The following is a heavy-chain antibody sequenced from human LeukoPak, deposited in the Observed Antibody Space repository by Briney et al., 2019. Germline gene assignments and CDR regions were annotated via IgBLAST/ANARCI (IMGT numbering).Heavy chain of an antibody. Sequence: GGSLRLSCAASGFTFSSYAMSWVRQAPGKGLEWVSGISYSGGSTYSADSVRGRFTISRDNAKNSLYLQMNSLRAEDTAVYYCAGDSESGWSDYWGQGTLATVSS. CDR3: AGDSESGWSDY. J-gene: IGHJ4*02. V-gene: IGHV3-23*01. CDR2: ISYSGGST. D-gene: IGHD6-19*01. CDR1: GFTFSSYA.